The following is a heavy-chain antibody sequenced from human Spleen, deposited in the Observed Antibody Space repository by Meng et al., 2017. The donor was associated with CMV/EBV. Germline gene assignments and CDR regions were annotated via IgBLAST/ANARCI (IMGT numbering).Heavy chain of an antibody. CDR3: ARDALGREQQLYSYFDY. CDR2: ISAGGGST. CDR1: GFTFANYG. J-gene: IGHJ4*02. Sequence: GESLKISCAASGFTFANYGMNWVRQAPGKGLEWVSGISAGGGSTYYADSVKGRFTISRDNSKNTLYLQMNSLRAEDTAVYYCARDALGREQQLYSYFDYWGQGTLVTVSS. V-gene: IGHV3-23*01. D-gene: IGHD6-13*01.